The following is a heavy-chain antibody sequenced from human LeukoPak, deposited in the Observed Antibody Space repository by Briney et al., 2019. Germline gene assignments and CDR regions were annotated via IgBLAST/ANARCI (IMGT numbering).Heavy chain of an antibody. V-gene: IGHV1-69*13. J-gene: IGHJ5*02. CDR3: ARGGGLLQDWFDP. Sequence: ASVKVSCKASGGTFGSYAISWVRQAPGQGLEWMGGIIPIFGTANYAQKFQGRVTITADESTSTAYMELSSLRSEDTAVYYCARGGGLLQDWFDPWGQGTLVTVSS. D-gene: IGHD2-15*01. CDR2: IIPIFGTA. CDR1: GGTFGSYA.